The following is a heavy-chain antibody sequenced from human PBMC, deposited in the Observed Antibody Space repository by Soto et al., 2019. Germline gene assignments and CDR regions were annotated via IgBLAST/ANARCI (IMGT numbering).Heavy chain of an antibody. D-gene: IGHD6-6*01. V-gene: IGHV3-30*18. CDR3: AKDRSSSLYGKFDY. J-gene: IGHJ4*02. CDR2: ISYDGNNK. CDR1: GFSFSNYG. Sequence: GGSLRLSCAASGFSFSNYGIHWVRQAPGKGLEWVALISYDGNNKYYADSVKGRFTISRNNSKNTLYLQMNSLRAEDTAVYYCAKDRSSSLYGKFDYWGQGTLVTVSS.